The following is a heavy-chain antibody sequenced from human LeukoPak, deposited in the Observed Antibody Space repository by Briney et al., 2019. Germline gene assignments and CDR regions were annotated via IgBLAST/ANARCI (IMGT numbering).Heavy chain of an antibody. V-gene: IGHV4-38-2*01. D-gene: IGHD2-2*01. CDR1: VYSISSGYY. CDR2: IYHSGST. Sequence: SETLSLTCAVSVYSISSGYYWGWIRQPPGKGLEWIGSIYHSGSTYYNPPLKSRVTISVDTSKNQFSLKLSSVTAADTAVYYCARHLRYCSSTSCYPEAFDIWGQGTMVTVSS. J-gene: IGHJ3*02. CDR3: ARHLRYCSSTSCYPEAFDI.